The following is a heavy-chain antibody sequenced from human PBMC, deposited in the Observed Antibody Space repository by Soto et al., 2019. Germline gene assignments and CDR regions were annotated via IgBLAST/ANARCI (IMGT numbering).Heavy chain of an antibody. CDR1: GFSLSTSGMC. J-gene: IGHJ4*02. Sequence: SGPTLVNPTQTLTLTCTFSGFSLSTSGMCVNWIRQPPGKALEWLARIDWDDDKYYSTSLKTRLTISKDTSKNQVVLTMTNMDPVDTATYFCSLRMAANARLSDFWGQGTLVPVSS. CDR2: IDWDDDK. CDR3: SLRMAANARLSDF. V-gene: IGHV2-70*11. D-gene: IGHD2-8*01.